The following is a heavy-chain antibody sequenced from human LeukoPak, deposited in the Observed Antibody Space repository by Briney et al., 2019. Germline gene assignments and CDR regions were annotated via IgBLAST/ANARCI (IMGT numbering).Heavy chain of an antibody. CDR3: TKQDRRNSVLDY. CDR2: ISYNSRTI. J-gene: IGHJ4*02. D-gene: IGHD4-23*01. Sequence: GGSLRLSCAASGFSFGEFAMHWVRQVPGKGLEWVSYISYNSRTIGYADSVKGRFTISRDNSKNTLYLQMNSLRAEDTAVYYCTKQDRRNSVLDYWGQGTLVTVSS. CDR1: GFSFGEFA. V-gene: IGHV3-9*01.